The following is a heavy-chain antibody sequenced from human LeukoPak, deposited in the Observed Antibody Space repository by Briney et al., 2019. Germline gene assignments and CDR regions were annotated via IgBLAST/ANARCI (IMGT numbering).Heavy chain of an antibody. Sequence: PSETLSLTCAVYGGSFSGCYWSWIRQPPGKGLEWIGEINHSGSTNYNPSLKSRVTISVDTSKNQFSLKLSSVTAADTAVYYCARQRLRYFDWLLYRVRALYGMDVWGQGTTVTVSS. J-gene: IGHJ6*02. D-gene: IGHD3-9*01. CDR1: GGSFSGCY. CDR3: ARQRLRYFDWLLYRVRALYGMDV. V-gene: IGHV4-34*01. CDR2: INHSGST.